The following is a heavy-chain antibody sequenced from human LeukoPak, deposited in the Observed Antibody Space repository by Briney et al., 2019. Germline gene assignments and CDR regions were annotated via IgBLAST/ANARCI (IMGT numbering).Heavy chain of an antibody. CDR2: ISYDGSSK. Sequence: PGGSLRLSCAAPGFSFSSYGMHWVRQAPGKGLEWVAVISYDGSSKYYADSVKGRFTISRDNSKNTLYLQMNSLRAEDTAVYYCAKDVKYNWNYIDYWGQGTLVTVSS. CDR3: AKDVKYNWNYIDY. V-gene: IGHV3-30*18. CDR1: GFSFSSYG. J-gene: IGHJ4*02. D-gene: IGHD1-20*01.